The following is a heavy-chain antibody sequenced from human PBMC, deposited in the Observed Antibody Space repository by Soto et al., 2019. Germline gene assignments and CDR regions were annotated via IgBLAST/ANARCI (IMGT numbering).Heavy chain of an antibody. CDR3: ARVRNYDILTGYYRYYGMDV. CDR2: IYYRGST. J-gene: IGHJ6*02. Sequence: QVQLQESGPGLVKPSETLSLTCTVSGGSISSYYWSWIRQPPGKGLEWIGYIYYRGSTNYNPSLKSRVTISVDTSKTQFSLKLSSVTAADTAVYYCARVRNYDILTGYYRYYGMDVWGQGTTVTVSS. V-gene: IGHV4-59*01. D-gene: IGHD3-9*01. CDR1: GGSISSYY.